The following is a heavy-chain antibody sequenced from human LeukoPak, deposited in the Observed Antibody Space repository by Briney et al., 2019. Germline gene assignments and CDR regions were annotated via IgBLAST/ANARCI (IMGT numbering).Heavy chain of an antibody. D-gene: IGHD3-16*01. Sequence: SVKVSCKASGGTFSSYAISWVRQAPGQGLEWMGGIIPIFGTANYAQKFQGRVTITADKSTSTAYMELSSLRSEDTAVYNCAREGGIRGNWFDPWGQGTLVTVSS. CDR2: IIPIFGTA. CDR1: GGTFSSYA. CDR3: AREGGIRGNWFDP. J-gene: IGHJ5*02. V-gene: IGHV1-69*06.